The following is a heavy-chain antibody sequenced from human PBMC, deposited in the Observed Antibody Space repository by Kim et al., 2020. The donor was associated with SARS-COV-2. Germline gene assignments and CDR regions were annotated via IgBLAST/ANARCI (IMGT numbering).Heavy chain of an antibody. CDR3: ARLGPNSSSWYVGWFDP. D-gene: IGHD6-13*01. CDR1: GGSISSGDDY. CDR2: IHYSGIT. Sequence: SETLSLTCTVSGGSISSGDDYWTWIRQPPGKGLEWIGYIHYSGITYYNPSLKSRVSISMDTSKNQFSLKLSSVTAAETAVYWCARLGPNSSSWYVGWFDPWGQGTLVTVSS. V-gene: IGHV4-30-4*01. J-gene: IGHJ5*02.